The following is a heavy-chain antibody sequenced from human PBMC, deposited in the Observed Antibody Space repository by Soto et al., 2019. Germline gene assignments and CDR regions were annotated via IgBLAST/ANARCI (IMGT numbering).Heavy chain of an antibody. V-gene: IGHV4-61*08. CDR2: ISYSGTT. J-gene: IGHJ4*02. CDR1: GGSISSSGYY. Sequence: SETLSLTCTVSGGSISSSGYYWGWIRQPPGKGLEWIATISYSGTTNYNSSLKSRVTISIDTSKNQFSLKFNSVTAADTAVYYCAREGYNFGPFDYWGQGALVTVSS. CDR3: AREGYNFGPFDY. D-gene: IGHD5-18*01.